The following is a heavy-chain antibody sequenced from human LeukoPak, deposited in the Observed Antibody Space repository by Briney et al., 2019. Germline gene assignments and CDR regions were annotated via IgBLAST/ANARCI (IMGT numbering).Heavy chain of an antibody. Sequence: ASLKLSCTASGYTFTSYYMHWVRQAPGQGLEWMGIINPSGGRTSYAKKYQGRVNMTRDTSTSTVYMELSSMRSEDTAVNYCARAPPPYCSSTSCYQTYYYYGMDVWGQGTTVTVSS. J-gene: IGHJ6*02. CDR3: ARAPPPYCSSTSCYQTYYYYGMDV. CDR1: GYTFTSYY. V-gene: IGHV1-46*01. D-gene: IGHD2-2*01. CDR2: INPSGGRT.